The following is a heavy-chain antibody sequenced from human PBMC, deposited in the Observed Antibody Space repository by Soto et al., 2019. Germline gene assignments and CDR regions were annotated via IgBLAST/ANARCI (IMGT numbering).Heavy chain of an antibody. CDR2: FDPEDGGT. D-gene: IGHD2-15*01. Sequence: ASVKVSCKVSGYTLTELSMHWVRQAPGKGLEWMGGFDPEDGGTIYAQKFQGRVTMTEDTSTDTAYMELSSLRSEDTAVYYCATAEILDCSGGSCYWYYFDYWGQGTLVTVSS. CDR1: GYTLTELS. CDR3: ATAEILDCSGGSCYWYYFDY. V-gene: IGHV1-24*01. J-gene: IGHJ4*02.